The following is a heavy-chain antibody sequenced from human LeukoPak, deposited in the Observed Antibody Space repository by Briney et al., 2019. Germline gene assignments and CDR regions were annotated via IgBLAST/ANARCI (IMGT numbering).Heavy chain of an antibody. J-gene: IGHJ4*02. CDR3: AREVGGVDTAMAFDY. CDR2: FDPEDGET. CDR1: GYTLTELS. D-gene: IGHD5-18*01. Sequence: ASVKVSCKVSGYTLTELSMHWVRQAPGKGLEWMGGFDPEDGETIYAQKFQGRVTMTEDTSTDTAYMELSSLRAEDTAVYYCAREVGGVDTAMAFDYWGQGTLVTVSS. V-gene: IGHV1-24*01.